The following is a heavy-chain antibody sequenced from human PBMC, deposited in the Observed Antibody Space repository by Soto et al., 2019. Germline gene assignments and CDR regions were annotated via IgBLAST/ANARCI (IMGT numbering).Heavy chain of an antibody. V-gene: IGHV1-18*01. D-gene: IGHD6-19*01. CDR2: ISAYNGNT. Sequence: GASVKVSCKASGYTFTSYGISWVRQAPGQGLEWVGWISAYNGNTNYAQKLQGRVTMTTDTSTSTAYMELRSLRSDDTAVYYCARDRAVAGHYRFDYWGQGTLVTVSS. CDR3: ARDRAVAGHYRFDY. CDR1: GYTFTSYG. J-gene: IGHJ4*02.